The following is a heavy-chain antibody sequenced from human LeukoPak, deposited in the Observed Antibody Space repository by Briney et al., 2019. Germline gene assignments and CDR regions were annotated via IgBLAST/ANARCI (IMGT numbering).Heavy chain of an antibody. V-gene: IGHV4-39*07. CDR1: GGSISSSSYY. CDR2: IYYSGST. D-gene: IGHD6-13*01. Sequence: SETLSLTCTVSGGSISSSSYYWGWIRQPPGKGLEWIGSIYYSGSTYYNPSLKSRVTISVDTSKNQFSLKLSSVTAADTAVYYCARVGIAAAGTRFDPWGQGTLVTVSS. CDR3: ARVGIAAAGTRFDP. J-gene: IGHJ5*02.